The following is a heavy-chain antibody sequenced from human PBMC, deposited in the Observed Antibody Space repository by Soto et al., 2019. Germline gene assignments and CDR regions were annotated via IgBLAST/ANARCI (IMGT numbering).Heavy chain of an antibody. V-gene: IGHV3-33*01. D-gene: IGHD3-22*01. CDR2: IWYDGSNK. CDR1: GFTFSSYG. CDR3: ARDLHDTSGYYSYYFDY. J-gene: IGHJ4*02. Sequence: QVQLVESGGGVVQPGRSLRLSCAVSGFTFSSYGMHWVRQAPDKGLEWVAIIWYDGSNKYYADSVKGRFTISRDNSKNTLYLQMNSLRAEDTAVYYCARDLHDTSGYYSYYFDYWGQGTLVTASS.